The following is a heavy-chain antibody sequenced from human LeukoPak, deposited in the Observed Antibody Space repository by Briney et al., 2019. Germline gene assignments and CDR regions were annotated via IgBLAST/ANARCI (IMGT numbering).Heavy chain of an antibody. CDR1: GFTFSSYG. CDR3: AKKGI. J-gene: IGHJ3*02. V-gene: IGHV3-30*18. CDR2: ISYDGSNK. Sequence: GGSLRLSCAASGFTFSSYGMHWVRQAPGKGLEWVAVISYDGSNKYYAGSVKGRFTISRDNSKNTLYLQMNSLRAEDTAVYYCAKKGIWGQGTMVTVSS.